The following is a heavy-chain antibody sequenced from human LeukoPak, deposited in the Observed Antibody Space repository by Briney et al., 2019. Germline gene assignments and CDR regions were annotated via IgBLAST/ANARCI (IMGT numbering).Heavy chain of an antibody. D-gene: IGHD2-2*01. CDR3: ARGPYCTSTNCPVSNWYFDL. Sequence: GGSLRLSCAASGFTFDDYAMHWVRQAPGKGLEWVSGISWNSGSIGYADSVKGRFTISRDNSKNTLYLQMNSLRAEDTAVYYCARGPYCTSTNCPVSNWYFDLWGRGTLVTVSS. CDR2: ISWNSGSI. V-gene: IGHV3-9*01. J-gene: IGHJ2*01. CDR1: GFTFDDYA.